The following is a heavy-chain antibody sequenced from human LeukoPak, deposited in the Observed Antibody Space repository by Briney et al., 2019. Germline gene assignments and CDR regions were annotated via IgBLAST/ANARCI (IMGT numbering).Heavy chain of an antibody. CDR3: ARVPHGLDWFDP. D-gene: IGHD5-24*01. CDR2: ISWNSGSI. Sequence: GGSLRLSCAASGFTFDDYAMHWVRQAPGKGLEWVSGISWNSGSIGYADSVRGRFTISRDNAKNSLYLQMNSLRAEDTAVYYCARVPHGLDWFDPWGQGTLVTVSS. V-gene: IGHV3-9*01. J-gene: IGHJ5*02. CDR1: GFTFDDYA.